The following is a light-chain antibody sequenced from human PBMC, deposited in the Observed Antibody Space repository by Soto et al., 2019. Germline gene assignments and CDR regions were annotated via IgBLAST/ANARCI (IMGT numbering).Light chain of an antibody. CDR1: SSDVGGYNY. J-gene: IGLJ2*01. CDR2: EVS. CDR3: CSYAGSRGLV. V-gene: IGLV2-14*01. Sequence: QSALTQPASVSGSPGQSITISCTGTSSDVGGYNYVSWYQQQSGKAPKLMIHEVSNRPSGVSNRFSGSKSGNTASLTISGLQAEDEADYYCCSYAGSRGLVFGGGTKLTVL.